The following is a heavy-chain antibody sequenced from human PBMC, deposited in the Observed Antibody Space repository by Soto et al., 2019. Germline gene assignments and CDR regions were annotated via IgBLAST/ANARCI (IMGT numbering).Heavy chain of an antibody. V-gene: IGHV3-23*01. D-gene: IGHD3-10*01. CDR2: ISGSGGST. CDR1: GFTFSSYA. J-gene: IGHJ4*02. CDR3: AKDYGSGSYCPYGY. Sequence: GGSLRLSCAASGFTFSSYAMSWVRQAPGKGLEWVSAISGSGGSTYYADSVKGRFTISRDNSKNTLYLQMNSLRAEDTAVYYCAKDYGSGSYCPYGYWGQGTLVTVSS.